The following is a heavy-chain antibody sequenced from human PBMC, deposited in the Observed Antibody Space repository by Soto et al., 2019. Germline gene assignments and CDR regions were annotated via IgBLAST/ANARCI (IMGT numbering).Heavy chain of an antibody. V-gene: IGHV3-33*01. D-gene: IGHD6-6*01. Sequence: GGSLRLSCAASGFTFSSYGMHWVRQAPGKGLEWVAVIWYDGSNKYYADSVKGRFTISRDNSKNTLYLQMNSLRAEDTAVYYCSRSKLRNHYGMDVWGQGNTVTVAS. CDR1: GFTFSSYG. CDR3: SRSKLRNHYGMDV. CDR2: IWYDGSNK. J-gene: IGHJ6*02.